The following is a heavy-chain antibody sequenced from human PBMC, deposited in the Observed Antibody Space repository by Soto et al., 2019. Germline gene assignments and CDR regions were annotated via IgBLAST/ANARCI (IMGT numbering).Heavy chain of an antibody. CDR2: SRWNSVSI. CDR3: AKDHNYYGSGSYYNVGVDY. CDR1: GFTFDDYA. V-gene: IGHV3-9*01. D-gene: IGHD3-10*01. J-gene: IGHJ4*02. Sequence: EVQLVESGGGLVQPGRSLILSCAASGFTFDDYAMHWVRQAPGKGLVWVSGSRWNSVSIGHADSVKGRFTISRDNAKNALYLQMNSLRAEDTALYYCAKDHNYYGSGSYYNVGVDYGGQGNLVTVSS.